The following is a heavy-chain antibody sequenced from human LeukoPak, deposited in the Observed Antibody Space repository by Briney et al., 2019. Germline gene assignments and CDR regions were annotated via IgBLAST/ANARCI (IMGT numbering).Heavy chain of an antibody. V-gene: IGHV3-23*01. CDR2: ISGSGGST. J-gene: IGHJ4*02. D-gene: IGHD3-10*01. CDR1: GFTFSSYA. CDR3: AKGKGAMVRGVTPSPFDY. Sequence: GGSLRLSCAASGFTFSSYAMSWVRQAPVKGLEWVSAISGSGGSTYYADSVKGRFTISRDNSKNTLYLQMNSLRAEDTAVYYCAKGKGAMVRGVTPSPFDYWGQGTLVTVSS.